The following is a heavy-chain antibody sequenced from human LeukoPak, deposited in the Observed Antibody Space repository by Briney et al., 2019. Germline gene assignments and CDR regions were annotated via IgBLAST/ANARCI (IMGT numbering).Heavy chain of an antibody. CDR1: GFTFSSFS. CDR3: AKDGGVEMATTGWFDP. CDR2: ILHNSATI. J-gene: IGHJ5*02. D-gene: IGHD5-24*01. V-gene: IGHV3-48*04. Sequence: GGSLRLSCAASGFTFSSFSMNWVRQAPGKGLEWLSYILHNSATIYYANSVKGRFTISRDNAKNSLYLQMNSLRAEDTAVYYCAKDGGVEMATTGWFDPWGQGTLVTVSS.